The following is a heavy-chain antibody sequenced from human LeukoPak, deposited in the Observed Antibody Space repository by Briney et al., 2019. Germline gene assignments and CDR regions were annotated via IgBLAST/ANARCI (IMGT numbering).Heavy chain of an antibody. CDR3: ARDRGYDILTGSDY. CDR1: GYTFTSYG. CDR2: ISAYNGNT. V-gene: IGHV1-18*01. J-gene: IGHJ4*02. Sequence: ASVKVSCKASGYTFTSYGISWVRQAPGQGLEWMGWISAYNGNTNYAQKLQGRVTMTTDTSTSTAYMELRSLRSGDTAVYYCARDRGYDILTGSDYWGQGTLVTVSS. D-gene: IGHD3-9*01.